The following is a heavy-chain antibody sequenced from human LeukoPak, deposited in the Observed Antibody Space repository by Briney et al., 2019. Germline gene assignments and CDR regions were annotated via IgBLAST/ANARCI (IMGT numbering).Heavy chain of an antibody. D-gene: IGHD3-10*01. CDR1: GFTFSNAW. V-gene: IGHV3-15*01. J-gene: IGHJ3*02. CDR2: IKSKTDGGTT. Sequence: GGSLRLSCAASGFTFSNAWMSWVRQAPGKGLEWVGRIKSKTDGGTTDYAAPVKGRFTISRDDSKNTLYLQMNSLKTEDTAVYYCTTALSWFGELSGAFDIWGQGTMVTVSS. CDR3: TTALSWFGELSGAFDI.